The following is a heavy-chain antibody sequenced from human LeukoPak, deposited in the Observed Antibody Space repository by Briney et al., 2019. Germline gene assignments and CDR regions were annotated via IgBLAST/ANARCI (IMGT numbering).Heavy chain of an antibody. CDR3: ARGSSGYDVPDY. Sequence: SETLSLTCTVYGGSFSGYYWSWIRQPPGKGLEWIGYVYYSGSPNYTPSLKSRVTISVDTAKSQISLRLTSVTAADTAVYFCARGSSGYDVPDYWGQGILVTVSS. CDR1: GGSFSGYY. J-gene: IGHJ4*02. V-gene: IGHV4-59*01. D-gene: IGHD5-12*01. CDR2: VYYSGSP.